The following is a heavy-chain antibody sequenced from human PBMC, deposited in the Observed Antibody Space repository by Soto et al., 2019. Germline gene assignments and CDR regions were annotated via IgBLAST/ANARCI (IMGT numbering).Heavy chain of an antibody. J-gene: IGHJ5*02. CDR3: ARAPGIAAALVGTGNGREFDP. V-gene: IGHV1-69*02. CDR1: GGTFSSYT. Sequence: ASVKVSCKASGGTFSSYTISWVRQAPGQGLEWMGRIIPILGIANYAQKFQGRVTITADKSTSTAYMELSSLRSEDTAVYYCARAPGIAAALVGTGNGREFDPWGQGTLVTVSS. D-gene: IGHD6-13*01. CDR2: IIPILGIA.